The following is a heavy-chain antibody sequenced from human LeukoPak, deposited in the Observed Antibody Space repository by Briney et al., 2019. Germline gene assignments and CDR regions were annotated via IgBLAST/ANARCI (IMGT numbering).Heavy chain of an antibody. Sequence: PGGSLRLSCVASGFTFSRYWMHWVRQAPGKGLVWVSRMNTDGSRTDYADSVKGRFTISRDNAKNTLYLQMNSLGAEDTAVYSYASDFGGSDDYWGQGTLVTVSS. CDR2: MNTDGSRT. D-gene: IGHD2-15*01. J-gene: IGHJ4*02. CDR3: ASDFGGSDDY. V-gene: IGHV3-74*01. CDR1: GFTFSRYW.